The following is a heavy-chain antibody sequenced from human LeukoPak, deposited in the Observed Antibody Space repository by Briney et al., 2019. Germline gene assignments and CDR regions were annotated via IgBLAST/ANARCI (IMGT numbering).Heavy chain of an antibody. D-gene: IGHD3-10*01. CDR1: GFTFSSYG. Sequence: GGSLRLSCAGSGFTFSSYGMNWVRQAPGKGLEWVSSISTSSFYIYYADSVKGRFTISRDNAKNSLYLQMNSLRAEDTAVYYCARDLVLVSGQSYGSGSYLDYWGQGTLVTVSS. V-gene: IGHV3-21*01. CDR3: ARDLVLVSGQSYGSGSYLDY. J-gene: IGHJ4*02. CDR2: ISTSSFYI.